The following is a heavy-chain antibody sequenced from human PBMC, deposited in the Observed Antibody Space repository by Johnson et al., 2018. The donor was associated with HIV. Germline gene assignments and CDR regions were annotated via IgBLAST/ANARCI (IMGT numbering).Heavy chain of an antibody. CDR3: ARDRYCSGGSCYLRSRADAFDI. D-gene: IGHD2-15*01. V-gene: IGHV3-30*04. J-gene: IGHJ3*02. CDR2: ISYDGSNK. Sequence: QVQLVESGGGVVQPGRSLRLSCAASGFTFNTYAMHWVRQAPGTGLEWVAVISYDGSNKYYVDSVKGRFTISRDNSKNTLYLQMNSLRAEDTAVYYCARDRYCSGGSCYLRSRADAFDIWGQGTMVTVSS. CDR1: GFTFNTYA.